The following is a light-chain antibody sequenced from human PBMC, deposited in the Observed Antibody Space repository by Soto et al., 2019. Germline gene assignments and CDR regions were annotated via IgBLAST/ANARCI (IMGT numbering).Light chain of an antibody. CDR1: SSDVGGYNY. J-gene: IGLJ3*02. V-gene: IGLV2-11*01. Sequence: QSALTQPRSVSGSPGQSVTISCTGTSSDVGGYNYVSWYQQHPGKAPKLMIYDVSKRPSGVPDRFSASQSGNTASLTISGLQAEDEADYYCCSYAGSYTLGWVFGGGTKLTVL. CDR3: CSYAGSYTLGWV. CDR2: DVS.